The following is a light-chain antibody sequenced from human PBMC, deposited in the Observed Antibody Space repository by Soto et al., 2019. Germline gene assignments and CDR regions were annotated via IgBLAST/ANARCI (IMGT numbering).Light chain of an antibody. J-gene: IGLJ1*01. V-gene: IGLV2-11*01. CDR3: CSYAGSDTFYV. CDR2: DVS. CDR1: SSDVGGYNS. Sequence: QSALTQPRSVSGSPGQSVTIACTGTSSDVGGYNSVSWYQQHPGKAPKRMISDVSERPSGVPDRFSGSKSGNAASLTISRLQAEDEADYSCCSYAGSDTFYVFGTGTKLTVL.